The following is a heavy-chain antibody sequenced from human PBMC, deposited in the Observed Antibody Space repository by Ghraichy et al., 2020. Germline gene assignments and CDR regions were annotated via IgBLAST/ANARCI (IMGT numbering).Heavy chain of an antibody. CDR1: GYTFTSYD. Sequence: ASVKVSCKASGYTFTSYDINWVRQATGQGLKWMGWMNPNSGNTGYAQKFQGRVTMTRNTSISTAYMELSSLRSEDTAVYYCARSVRHGYKQGFRQIEYYFDYWGQGTLVTVSS. CDR2: MNPNSGNT. CDR3: ARSVRHGYKQGFRQIEYYFDY. D-gene: IGHD5-24*01. V-gene: IGHV1-8*01. J-gene: IGHJ4*02.